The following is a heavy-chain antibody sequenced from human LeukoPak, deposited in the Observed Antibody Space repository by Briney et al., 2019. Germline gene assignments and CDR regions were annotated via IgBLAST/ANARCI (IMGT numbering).Heavy chain of an antibody. J-gene: IGHJ4*02. D-gene: IGHD1-26*01. CDR3: ARGEAPRYFDY. V-gene: IGHV4-59*01. CDR1: GGSISSYY. CDR2: IYYSGST. Sequence: PSETLSLTCTVSGGSISSYYWSWIRQPPGKGLEWIGYIYYSGSTNYNPSLKSRVTISVDTSKNQFSLKLSSVTAADTAVYYCARGEAPRYFDYWGQGTLVTVSS.